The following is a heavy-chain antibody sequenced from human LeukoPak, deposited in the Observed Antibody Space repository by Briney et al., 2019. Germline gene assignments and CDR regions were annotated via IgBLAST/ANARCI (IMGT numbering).Heavy chain of an antibody. CDR3: ARNYYYFDY. Sequence: SETLSLTCTVSGGSISSYYWSWIRQPPGKGLEWIGYIYYSGSTNYNPSLKSRVTISVDTSKNQFSLKLNSVTAADTAMYYCARNYYYFDYWGQGTLVTVSS. CDR2: IYYSGST. V-gene: IGHV4-59*01. D-gene: IGHD1-7*01. CDR1: GGSISSYY. J-gene: IGHJ4*02.